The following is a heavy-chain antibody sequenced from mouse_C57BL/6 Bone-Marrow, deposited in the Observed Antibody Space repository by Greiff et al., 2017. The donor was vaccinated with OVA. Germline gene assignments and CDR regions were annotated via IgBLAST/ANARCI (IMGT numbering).Heavy chain of an antibody. V-gene: IGHV14-4*01. D-gene: IGHD2-4*01. CDR1: GFNIKDDY. CDR2: IDPENGDT. J-gene: IGHJ2*01. CDR3: TTRVYCDYDGGDYFDY. Sequence: VQLQQSGAELVRPGASVKLSCTASGFNIKDDYMHWVKQRPEQGLEWIGWIDPENGDTEYASKFQGKATITADTSSNTAYLQLSSLTSEDTAVYYCTTRVYCDYDGGDYFDYWGQGTTLTVSS.